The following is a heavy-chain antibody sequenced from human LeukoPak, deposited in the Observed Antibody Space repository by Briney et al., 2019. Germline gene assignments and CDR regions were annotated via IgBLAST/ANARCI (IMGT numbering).Heavy chain of an antibody. CDR1: GFTFSSYW. CDR3: AREGSDILTGYSEFDY. Sequence: GGSLRLSCAASGFTFSSYWMSWVRQAPGKGLEWVANIKQDGSEKYYVDSVKGRFTISRDNSKNTLYLQMNSLRAEDTAVYYCAREGSDILTGYSEFDYWGQGTLVTVSS. J-gene: IGHJ4*02. CDR2: IKQDGSEK. V-gene: IGHV3-7*01. D-gene: IGHD3-9*01.